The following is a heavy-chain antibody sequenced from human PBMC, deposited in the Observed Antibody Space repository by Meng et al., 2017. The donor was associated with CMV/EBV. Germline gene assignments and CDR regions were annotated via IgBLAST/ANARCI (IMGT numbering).Heavy chain of an antibody. J-gene: IGHJ4*02. CDR2: INPSGGST. Sequence: QVQLVQSGAEGKKPGASVKVYCQASGYTFTSYYMHWVRQAPGQGLEWMGIINPSGGSTSYAQKFQGRVTMTRDTSTSTVYMELSSLRSEDTAVYYCALAEYSSSLFDYWGQGTLVTVSS. CDR3: ALAEYSSSLFDY. V-gene: IGHV1-46*01. D-gene: IGHD6-13*01. CDR1: GYTFTSYY.